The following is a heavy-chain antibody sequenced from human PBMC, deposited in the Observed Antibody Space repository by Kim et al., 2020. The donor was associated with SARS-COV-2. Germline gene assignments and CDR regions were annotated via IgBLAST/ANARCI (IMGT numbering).Heavy chain of an antibody. D-gene: IGHD3-10*01. CDR2: MYYTGST. Sequence: SETLSLTCTVSGGSIISTSYYWGWIRQPPGEKMEWIGSMYYTGSTYYNLSIKSRVAFSVDTSRNQFSLKLISVSAADTAVYSCARSWFGESFSGCFDPRG. J-gene: IGHJ5*02. CDR1: GGSIISTSYY. CDR3: ARSWFGESFSGCFDP. V-gene: IGHV4-39*01.